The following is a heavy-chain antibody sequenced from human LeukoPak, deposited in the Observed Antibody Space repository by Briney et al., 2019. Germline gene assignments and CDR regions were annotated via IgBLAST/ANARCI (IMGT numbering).Heavy chain of an antibody. Sequence: PGGSLRLSCAASGFTFSSYWMHWVRQAPGKGLVWVSRINNDGSSTSYADSVKGRFTISRDDAKNTLYLQTNSLRAEDTAVYYCARVWSYYYFDYWGQGALVTVSS. CDR2: INNDGSST. CDR1: GFTFSSYW. V-gene: IGHV3-74*01. J-gene: IGHJ4*02. CDR3: ARVWSYYYFDY. D-gene: IGHD2-8*02.